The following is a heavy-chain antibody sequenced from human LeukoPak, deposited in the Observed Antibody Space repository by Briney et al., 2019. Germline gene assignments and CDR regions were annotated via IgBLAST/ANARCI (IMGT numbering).Heavy chain of an antibody. CDR3: ARDLEPADRTENWFDP. CDR2: ISAYNGNT. D-gene: IGHD2-2*01. CDR1: GYTFTSYG. J-gene: IGHJ5*02. V-gene: IGHV1-18*01. Sequence: RASVKVSCKASGYTFTSYGISWVRQAPGQGLEWMGWISAYNGNTNYAQKLQGRVTMTTDTSTSTAYMELRSLRSDDTAVYYCARDLEPADRTENWFDPWGQGTLVTVSS.